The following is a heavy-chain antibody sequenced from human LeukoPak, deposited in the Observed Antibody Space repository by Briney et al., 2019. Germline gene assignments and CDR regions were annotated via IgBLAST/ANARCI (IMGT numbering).Heavy chain of an antibody. V-gene: IGHV3-21*01. J-gene: IGHJ3*02. CDR3: ARESRRIAVADDGAFDI. CDR2: ISSAGNYK. D-gene: IGHD6-19*01. CDR1: GFTFSRDS. Sequence: PGGSLRLSCAASGFTFSRDSMNWVRQAPGKGLEWVSSISSAGNYKFYADSVKGRFTISRDNSKNTLYLQMNSLRAEDTAVYYCARESRRIAVADDGAFDIWGQGTMVTVSS.